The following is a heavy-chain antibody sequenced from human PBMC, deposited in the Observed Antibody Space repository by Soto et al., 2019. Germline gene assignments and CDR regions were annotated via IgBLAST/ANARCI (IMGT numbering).Heavy chain of an antibody. CDR2: MNPNSGKT. D-gene: IGHD6-13*01. J-gene: IGHJ4*02. CDR3: AREHSSSWRFDY. Sequence: PSVKVSCKASGYTFTSYDINWVRQATGQGLEWMGWMNPNSGKTGYAQKFQGRVTMTRNTSISTAYMELSSLRFEDTPVYYCAREHSSSWRFDYWGQGTLVTVSS. V-gene: IGHV1-8*01. CDR1: GYTFTSYD.